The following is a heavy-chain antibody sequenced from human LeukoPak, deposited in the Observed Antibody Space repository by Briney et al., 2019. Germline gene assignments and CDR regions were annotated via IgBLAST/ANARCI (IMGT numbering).Heavy chain of an antibody. J-gene: IGHJ4*02. CDR3: AKLSSSYWYFDY. D-gene: IGHD2-15*01. CDR2: VYYSGYT. Sequence: SETLSLTCTVSGDSIITISHYWAWIRQAPGKRLEWIGTVYYSGYTYYNPSLRTRLTMSIDTSQTQFSLRLSPVTAADTSIYYCAKLSSSYWYFDYWGQGALVAVSS. CDR1: GDSIITISHY. V-gene: IGHV4-39*01.